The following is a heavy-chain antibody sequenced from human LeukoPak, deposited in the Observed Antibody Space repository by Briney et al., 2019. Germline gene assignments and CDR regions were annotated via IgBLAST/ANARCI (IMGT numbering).Heavy chain of an antibody. CDR2: IYTSGST. J-gene: IGHJ5*02. CDR3: ARDGSGSFGFWWFDP. Sequence: SGTLSLTCTVSGGSISSGSYYWSWIRQPAGKGLEWIGRIYTSGSTNYNPSLKSRVTISVDTSKNQFSLKLTSVAAADTAVYYCARDGSGSFGFWWFDPWGQGTLVTVSS. D-gene: IGHD3-10*01. V-gene: IGHV4-61*02. CDR1: GGSISSGSYY.